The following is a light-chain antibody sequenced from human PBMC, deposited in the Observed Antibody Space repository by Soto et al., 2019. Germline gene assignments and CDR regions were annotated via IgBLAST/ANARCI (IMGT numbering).Light chain of an antibody. CDR1: QSVSSN. CDR2: GAS. V-gene: IGKV3-15*01. CDR3: QQYNNWPSWT. J-gene: IGKJ1*01. Sequence: EFVLTQSPATLSVSPVERATLSCRASQSVSSNLAWYQQKPGQAPRLLIYGASTRATGIPARFSGSGSGTEFTLTISSLQSEDFAVYYCQQYNNWPSWTFGQGTKVDIK.